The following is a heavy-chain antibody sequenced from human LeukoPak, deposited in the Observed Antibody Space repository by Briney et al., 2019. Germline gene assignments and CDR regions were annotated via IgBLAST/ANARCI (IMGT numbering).Heavy chain of an antibody. CDR2: MNPNSGNT. CDR1: GYTFSDYD. CDR3: TRGMIRGVQGP. D-gene: IGHD3-10*01. Sequence: ASVKVSCKTSGYTFSDYDINLVRQATGQGLEWMGWMNPNSGNTGYAQKFQGRVTMTRDTSMRTAYMELSSLRSEDTAVYYCTRGMIRGVQGPWGQGTLVTVSS. J-gene: IGHJ5*02. V-gene: IGHV1-8*01.